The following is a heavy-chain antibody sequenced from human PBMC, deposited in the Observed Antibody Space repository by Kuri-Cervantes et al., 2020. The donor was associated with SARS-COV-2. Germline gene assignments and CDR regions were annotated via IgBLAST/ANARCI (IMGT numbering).Heavy chain of an antibody. J-gene: IGHJ6*03. V-gene: IGHV4-59*01. CDR2: IYYSGST. D-gene: IGHD3-3*01. CDR1: GGSISSNY. Sequence: SETLSLTCTVSGGSISSNYWSWIRQPPGKELEWSGYIYYSGSTNDNPSLKSRVTISVDTSKNQFSLKLSSVSAADTAVYYCARDRGALGYDFWSAQPGDYYYYMDVWGKGTTVTVSS. CDR3: ARDRGALGYDFWSAQPGDYYYYMDV.